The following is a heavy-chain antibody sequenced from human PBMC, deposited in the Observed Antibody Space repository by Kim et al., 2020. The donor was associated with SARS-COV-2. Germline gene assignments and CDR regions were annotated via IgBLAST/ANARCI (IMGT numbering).Heavy chain of an antibody. CDR1: GFTFSSYS. CDR3: ARRRPAAQKDYYYYYGMDV. V-gene: IGHV3-21*01. D-gene: IGHD2-2*01. Sequence: GGSLRLSCAASGFTFSSYSMNWVRQAPGKGLEWVSSISSSSSYIYYADSVKGRFTISRDNAKNSLYLQMNSLRAEDTAVYYCARRRPAAQKDYYYYYGMDVWGQGTTVTVSS. CDR2: ISSSSSYI. J-gene: IGHJ6*02.